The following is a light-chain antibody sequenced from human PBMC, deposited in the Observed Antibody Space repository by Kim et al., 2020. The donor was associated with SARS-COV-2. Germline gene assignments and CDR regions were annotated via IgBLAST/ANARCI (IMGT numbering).Light chain of an antibody. CDR1: SNNVGNQG. CDR2: RNN. J-gene: IGLJ3*02. Sequence: LTQPPSMSKGLGQTATLTCTGNSNNVGNQGAAWLQQHQGHPPKLLSYRNNNRPSGISERLSASRSGNTASLTITGLQPEDEADYYCSAWDSSLSSWVFGGGTQLTVL. V-gene: IGLV10-54*01. CDR3: SAWDSSLSSWV.